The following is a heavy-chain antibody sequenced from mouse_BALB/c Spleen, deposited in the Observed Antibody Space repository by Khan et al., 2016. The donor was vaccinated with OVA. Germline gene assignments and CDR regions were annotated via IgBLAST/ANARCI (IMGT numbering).Heavy chain of an antibody. Sequence: QVQLKESGAEVAKPGASVKMSCKASGYTFTAYWIHWVKQRPGQGLEWIGYIDPSTGYTKYNQKFKDKATLTTDKSSSPAYMQLSTLTSEDTAVYDCARRGLFGIIDYWGQGTPVTVAA. D-gene: IGHD3-1*01. CDR1: GYTFTAYW. CDR2: IDPSTGYT. J-gene: IGHJ3*01. CDR3: ARRGLFGIIDY. V-gene: IGHV1-7*01.